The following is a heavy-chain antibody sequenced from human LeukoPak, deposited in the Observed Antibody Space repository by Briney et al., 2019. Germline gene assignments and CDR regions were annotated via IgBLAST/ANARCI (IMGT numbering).Heavy chain of an antibody. CDR3: ARDEVKGIAAAGTDFDY. D-gene: IGHD6-13*01. J-gene: IGHJ4*02. CDR1: GYTFTSYY. CDR2: INPSGGST. V-gene: IGHV1-46*01. Sequence: GASVKVSCKASGYTFTSYYMHWVRQAPGQGLEWMGIINPSGGSTSYAQKFQGRVTMTRDTSTSTVYMELSSLRSEDTAVYYCARDEVKGIAAAGTDFDYWGQGTLVTVSS.